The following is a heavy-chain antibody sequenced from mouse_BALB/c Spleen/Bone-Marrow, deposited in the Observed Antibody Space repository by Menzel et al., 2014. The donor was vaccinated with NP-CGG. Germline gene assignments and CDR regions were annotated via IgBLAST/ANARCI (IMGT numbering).Heavy chain of an antibody. Sequence: VQLQQPGAELVKPGASVKLSCTGSGFNIKDTFMHWVKQRPEQGLEWIGRIDPANGNTKYDPKFQGKATITADTSSNTAYPLLASLTSEDTAVFYCTRGEDYWGQGTTLAVPS. CDR2: IDPANGNT. CDR3: TRGEDY. J-gene: IGHJ2*01. V-gene: IGHV14-3*02. CDR1: GFNIKDTF.